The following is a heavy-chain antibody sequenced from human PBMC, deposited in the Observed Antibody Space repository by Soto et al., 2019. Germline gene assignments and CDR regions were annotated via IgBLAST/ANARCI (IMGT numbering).Heavy chain of an antibody. CDR2: ISGSGGST. CDR3: AKSSSGRHRWSN. CDR1: GFTFSSYS. V-gene: IGHV3-23*01. D-gene: IGHD2-15*01. Sequence: GGSLRLSCAASGFTFSSYSMSWVRQAPGKGLEWVSAISGSGGSTYYADSVKGRFTISRDNSKNTLYLQMNSLRAEDTAVYYCAKSSSGRHRWSNWGQGTLVTVSS. J-gene: IGHJ4*02.